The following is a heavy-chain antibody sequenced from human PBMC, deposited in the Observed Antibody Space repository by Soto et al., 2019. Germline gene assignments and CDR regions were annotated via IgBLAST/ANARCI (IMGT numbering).Heavy chain of an antibody. CDR1: GFSLSTSGVG. Sequence: QITLKESGPTLVKPTQTLTLTCTFSGFSLSTSGVGVGWIRQPPGKALEWLALFYWDDDKRYSPSLKSRLTITKDTYKNQAVLTMTNMDPVDTAPYYCAHGRSYSSSWSYWRQGTLVTVSS. CDR2: FYWDDDK. J-gene: IGHJ4*02. CDR3: AHGRSYSSSWSY. D-gene: IGHD6-13*01. V-gene: IGHV2-5*02.